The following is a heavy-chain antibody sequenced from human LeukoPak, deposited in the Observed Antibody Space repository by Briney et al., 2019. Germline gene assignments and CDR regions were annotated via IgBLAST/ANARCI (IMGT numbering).Heavy chain of an antibody. Sequence: ASVKVSCKASGYTFTSYGISWVRQAPGQGLEWMGWISAYNGNTNYAQKLQGRVTMTTDTSTSTAYMELRSLGSDDTAVYYCARDGLWFGELSPLSFDYWGQGTLVTVSS. J-gene: IGHJ4*02. V-gene: IGHV1-18*01. D-gene: IGHD3-10*01. CDR1: GYTFTSYG. CDR2: ISAYNGNT. CDR3: ARDGLWFGELSPLSFDY.